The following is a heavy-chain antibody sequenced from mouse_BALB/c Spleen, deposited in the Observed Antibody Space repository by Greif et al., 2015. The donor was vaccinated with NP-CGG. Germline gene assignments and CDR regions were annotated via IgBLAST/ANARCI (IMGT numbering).Heavy chain of an antibody. CDR2: IYPSDSYT. J-gene: IGHJ1*01. D-gene: IGHD1-2*01. CDR1: GYTFTSYR. CDR3: TRDYYGLNWYFDV. Sequence: QVQLQQSGAELVRPGASVKLSCKASGYTFTSYRINWVKQRPGQGLEWIGNIYPSDSYTNYNQKFKDKATLTVDKSSSTAYMQPSSPTSEDSAVYYCTRDYYGLNWYFDVWGAGTTVTVSS. V-gene: IGHV1-69*02.